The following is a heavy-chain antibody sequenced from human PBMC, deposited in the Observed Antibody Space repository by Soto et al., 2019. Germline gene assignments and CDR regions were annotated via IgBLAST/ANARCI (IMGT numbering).Heavy chain of an antibody. D-gene: IGHD5-12*01. J-gene: IGHJ4*02. Sequence: EVQLVESGGGLVQPGGSLRLSCAASGFTFSSHWMHWVRQAPGKGLVWVSRINSDGTSTNYADSVKGRFTISRDNAKNTLYLHMNSLRGEDTAVYHCASPYTATIHNGLNSWGQGTLVTVSS. CDR1: GFTFSSHW. V-gene: IGHV3-74*01. CDR3: ASPYTATIHNGLNS. CDR2: INSDGTST.